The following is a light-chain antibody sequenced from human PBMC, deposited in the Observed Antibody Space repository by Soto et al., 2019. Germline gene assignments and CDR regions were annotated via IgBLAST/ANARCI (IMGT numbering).Light chain of an antibody. CDR2: KAS. Sequence: DIQMTQSPSTLSASVGDRVTITCRASQSISSWLAWYQQKPGKAPKLLIYKASSLESGVPSRFSGSGSGTEFTLPISSLQPDDFATYYCQQYKSYWTFGQGTKVEIK. CDR3: QQYKSYWT. V-gene: IGKV1-5*03. CDR1: QSISSW. J-gene: IGKJ1*01.